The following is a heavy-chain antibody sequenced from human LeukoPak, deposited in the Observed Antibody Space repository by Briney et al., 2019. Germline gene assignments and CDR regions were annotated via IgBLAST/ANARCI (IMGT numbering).Heavy chain of an antibody. Sequence: GGSLRLSCAASGFTFSSYAMSWVRQAPGKGLEWVSAISGSGGSTYYADSVKGRFTISRDNSKNTLYLQMNSLRAEDTAVYYCAKEIGYSSSWSGYFQRWGQGTLVTVSS. CDR2: ISGSGGST. CDR3: AKEIGYSSSWSGYFQR. D-gene: IGHD6-13*01. J-gene: IGHJ1*01. V-gene: IGHV3-23*01. CDR1: GFTFSSYA.